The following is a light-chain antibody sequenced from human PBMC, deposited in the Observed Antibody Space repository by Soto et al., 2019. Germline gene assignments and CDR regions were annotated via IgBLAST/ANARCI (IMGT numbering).Light chain of an antibody. J-gene: IGKJ3*01. Sequence: DIQMTQSPSSLSASVGDRVTITCQASQDIGNFLTWYQQKPGKAPKLLIYDASNLETGVPSRFSGSGYGTDFTFTISSLQPEDSATYYCQQYDNLPPFTFGPGTKVDIK. CDR3: QQYDNLPPFT. V-gene: IGKV1-33*01. CDR2: DAS. CDR1: QDIGNF.